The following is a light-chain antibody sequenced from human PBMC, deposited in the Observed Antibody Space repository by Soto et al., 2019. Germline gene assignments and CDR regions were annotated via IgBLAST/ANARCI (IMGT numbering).Light chain of an antibody. V-gene: IGLV2-8*01. J-gene: IGLJ3*02. CDR2: EVT. Sequence: QSALTQPPSASGSPGQSVTISCTGTNSDIANYNYVSWYQQYPGKVPKLIIYEVTKRPSGVPDRFSGSKSGTSVSLAISGLRSEDEATYYCAAWDDTLDAQVFGGGTKLTVL. CDR3: AAWDDTLDAQV. CDR1: NSDIANYNY.